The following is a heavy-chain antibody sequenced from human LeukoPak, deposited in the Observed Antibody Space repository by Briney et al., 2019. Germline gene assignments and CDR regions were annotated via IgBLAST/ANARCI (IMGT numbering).Heavy chain of an antibody. CDR2: IRGSGVAT. V-gene: IGHV3-23*01. D-gene: IGHD1-1*01. CDR1: GFTVYSYA. Sequence: GGSLRLSCAASGFTVYSYAMSWVRQAPGKGLEWVSAIRGSGVATFYADSVKGRFTISRDNSRNTLYLQMNSLRAEDTAVYFCASRVDTTLVWGQGTPVTVSS. J-gene: IGHJ4*02. CDR3: ASRVDTTLV.